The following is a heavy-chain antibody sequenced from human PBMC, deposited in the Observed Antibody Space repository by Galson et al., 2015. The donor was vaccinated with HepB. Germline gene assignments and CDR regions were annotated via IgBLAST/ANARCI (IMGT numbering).Heavy chain of an antibody. CDR1: GYSVSYLS. D-gene: IGHD6-19*01. CDR3: TTGPGIAVASGVDAFDF. Sequence: SVKVSCKVSGYSVSYLSMHWVRLAPGKGLEWMGGYDPKDGETIYAQKFQGRVAMTEDTSTDIAYMELSSLRSEDTAVYYCTTGPGIAVASGVDAFDFWGRGTMVIVSS. J-gene: IGHJ3*01. V-gene: IGHV1-24*01. CDR2: YDPKDGET.